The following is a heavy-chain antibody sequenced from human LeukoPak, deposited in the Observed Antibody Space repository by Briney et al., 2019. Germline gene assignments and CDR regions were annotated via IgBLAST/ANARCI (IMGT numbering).Heavy chain of an antibody. Sequence: ASVKVSCKASGYTFTSYGISWVRQAPGQGLEWMGWISAYNGITNYAQKLQGRVTMTTDTSTSTAYMELRSLRSDDTAVYYCARAEVRGSIAAAVPFDYWGQGTLVTVSS. CDR1: GYTFTSYG. CDR3: ARAEVRGSIAAAVPFDY. J-gene: IGHJ4*02. D-gene: IGHD6-13*01. CDR2: ISAYNGIT. V-gene: IGHV1-18*01.